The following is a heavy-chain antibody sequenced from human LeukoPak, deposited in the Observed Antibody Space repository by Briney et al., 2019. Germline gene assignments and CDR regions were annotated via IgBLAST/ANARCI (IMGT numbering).Heavy chain of an antibody. CDR3: AAPSSGYYFNFDY. CDR1: GGTFSSYA. Sequence: SVKVSCKASGGTFSSYAISWVRQAPGQGLEWMGGIIPIFGTANYAQKFQGRVTITADESTSTAYMELSSLRSEDTAVYYCAAPSSGYYFNFDYWGQGTLVTVSS. V-gene: IGHV1-69*13. D-gene: IGHD3-22*01. CDR2: IIPIFGTA. J-gene: IGHJ4*02.